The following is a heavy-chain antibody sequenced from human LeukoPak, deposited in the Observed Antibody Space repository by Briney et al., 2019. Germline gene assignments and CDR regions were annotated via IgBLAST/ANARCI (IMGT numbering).Heavy chain of an antibody. CDR2: ISSSSSTI. J-gene: IGHJ6*02. D-gene: IGHD6-19*01. CDR3: ARGSRIAVAGTNYYYGMDV. V-gene: IGHV3-48*01. Sequence: GGSLRRSCAASGFTFSSYSMNWVRQAPGKGLEWVSYISSSSSTIYYADSVKGRFTISRDNAKNSLYLQMNSLRAEDTAVYYCARGSRIAVAGTNYYYGMDVWGQGTTVTVSS. CDR1: GFTFSSYS.